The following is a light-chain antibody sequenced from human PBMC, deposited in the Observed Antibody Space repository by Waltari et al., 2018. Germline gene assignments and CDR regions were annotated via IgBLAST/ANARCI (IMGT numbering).Light chain of an antibody. V-gene: IGKV2-30*01. CDR2: KVS. CDR3: MQGTHRPWT. Sequence: DVVMTQSPLSLPVTLGQPASISCRSSQSLVSSDGNTYFNCFQERPGQSPRRLRYKVSNRDSGVPDRFSGSGSGTDFTLRSTRVEAEDVGVYDCMQGTHRPWTFGQGTKVEIK. J-gene: IGKJ1*01. CDR1: QSLVSSDGNTY.